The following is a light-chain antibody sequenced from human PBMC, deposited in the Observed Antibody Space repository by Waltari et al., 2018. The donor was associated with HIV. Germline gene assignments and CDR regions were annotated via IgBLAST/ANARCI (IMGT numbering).Light chain of an antibody. CDR2: GAS. J-gene: IGKJ2*01. V-gene: IGKV3-20*01. CDR1: QSVSSSY. Sequence: EIVLTQSPGTLSLSPGERATLSCRASQSVSSSYLAWYQQKPGQAPRLLIYGASSRATGIPDRVSGSGSGTDFTLTISRLEPEDFAVYYCQQYGSSPNTFGQGTKLEIK. CDR3: QQYGSSPNT.